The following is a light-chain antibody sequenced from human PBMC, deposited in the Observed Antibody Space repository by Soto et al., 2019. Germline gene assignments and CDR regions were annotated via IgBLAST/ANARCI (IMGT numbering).Light chain of an antibody. J-gene: IGKJ2*01. CDR3: MQALQIPHT. CDR2: LGS. CDR1: QSLLHSNGYNY. Sequence: DIVMTQSPLSLPVTPGEPASISCKSSQSLLHSNGYNYLDWYLQKPGQSPQLLIYLGSTRASGVPDRFGSSGSGTDFTLKISRVEAEDVGVYYCMQALQIPHTFGQGTKLEIK. V-gene: IGKV2-28*01.